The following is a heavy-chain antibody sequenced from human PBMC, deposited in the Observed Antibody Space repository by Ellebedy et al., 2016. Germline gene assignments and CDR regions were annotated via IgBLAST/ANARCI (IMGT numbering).Heavy chain of an antibody. Sequence: SETLSLTCTVSGGSISSYYWSWIRQPPGKGLEWIGYIYYSGSTNYNPSLKSRVTISVDTSKNQFSLKLSSVTAADTAVYYCARRRHSMDVWGQGTTVTVSS. CDR2: IYYSGST. CDR3: ARRRHSMDV. J-gene: IGHJ6*02. CDR1: GGSISSYY. V-gene: IGHV4-59*08.